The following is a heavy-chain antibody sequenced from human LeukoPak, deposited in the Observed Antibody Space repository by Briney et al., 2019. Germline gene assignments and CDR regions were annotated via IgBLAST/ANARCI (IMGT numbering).Heavy chain of an antibody. CDR1: GFTVINNY. CDR2: IYSDGST. J-gene: IGHJ4*02. CDR3: ARDGSDYYDKRVPPGID. Sequence: GGSLRLSCVVSGFTVINNYMSWVRQAPGKGLEWVSVIYSDGSTYYTDSVKGRFTVSRDNSRNTLFLQMNSLRADDTAVYYCARDGSDYYDKRVPPGIDWGQGTLFTVSS. V-gene: IGHV3-53*01. D-gene: IGHD3-22*01.